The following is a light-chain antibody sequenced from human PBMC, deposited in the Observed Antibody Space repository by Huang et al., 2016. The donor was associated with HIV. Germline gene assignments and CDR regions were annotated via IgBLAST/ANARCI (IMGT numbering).Light chain of an antibody. CDR3: QQYGFSPGT. V-gene: IGKV3-20*01. Sequence: IVLTQSPGILSLSPGERATLSCRASQSLNNNYLAWYQQKPGQAPRLVIYGAFNRATGIPDRFSGSGSGTDFTLTISRLEPEDFAVYYCQQYGFSPGTFGQGTKLEIK. J-gene: IGKJ2*01. CDR2: GAF. CDR1: QSLNNNY.